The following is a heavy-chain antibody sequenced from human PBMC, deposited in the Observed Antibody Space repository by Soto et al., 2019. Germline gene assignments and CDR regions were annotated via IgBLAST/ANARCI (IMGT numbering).Heavy chain of an antibody. CDR1: GYTFTSYG. CDR2: IRAYNGNT. D-gene: IGHD1-1*01. V-gene: IGHV1-18*01. J-gene: IGHJ2*01. Sequence: ASVKVSCKASGYTFTSYGISWVRQAPGQGLEWMGWIRAYNGNTNYPQKLRGRVTMTTDTSTSTVYLELRSLRSDDTAVYYCGSHRDLRSFPTRRSSDL. CDR3: GSHRDLRSFPTRRSSDL.